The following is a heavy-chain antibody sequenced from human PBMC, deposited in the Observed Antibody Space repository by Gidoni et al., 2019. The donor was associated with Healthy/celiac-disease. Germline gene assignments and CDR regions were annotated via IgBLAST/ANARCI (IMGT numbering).Heavy chain of an antibody. CDR1: GFTFSSYG. J-gene: IGHJ4*02. V-gene: IGHV3-30*18. CDR2: ISYDGSNK. Sequence: QVQLVESGGGVVQPGRSLRLSCAASGFTFSSYGMHWVRQAPGKGLEWVAVISYDGSNKYYADSVKGRFTISRDNSKNTLYLQMNSLRAEDTAVYYCAKSGMGATRFDYWGQGTLVTVSS. CDR3: AKSGMGATRFDY. D-gene: IGHD1-26*01.